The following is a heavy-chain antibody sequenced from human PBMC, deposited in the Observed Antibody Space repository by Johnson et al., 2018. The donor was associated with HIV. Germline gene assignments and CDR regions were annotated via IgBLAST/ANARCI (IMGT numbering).Heavy chain of an antibody. CDR1: GFTFDDYA. CDR3: ARVTKYYFDSSVDAFNI. Sequence: VQLVESGGGLVQPGRSLRLSCAASGFTFDDYAMHWVRQAPGKGLEWVSGISWNSGSIGYSDSVKGRFTISKDNAKNSLYLQMNSLRAEDTAVYFFARVTKYYFDSSVDAFNIWGQGTMVTVSS. D-gene: IGHD3-22*01. J-gene: IGHJ3*02. V-gene: IGHV3-9*01. CDR2: ISWNSGSI.